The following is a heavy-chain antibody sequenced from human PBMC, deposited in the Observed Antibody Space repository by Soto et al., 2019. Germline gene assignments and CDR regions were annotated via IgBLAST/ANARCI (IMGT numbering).Heavy chain of an antibody. V-gene: IGHV4-34*01. D-gene: IGHD6-13*01. CDR1: GGSFSGYY. CDR3: ARGRLAAAAPPGRYNWFDP. CDR2: INHSGST. J-gene: IGHJ5*02. Sequence: SETLSLTCAVYGGSFSGYYWSWIRQPPGKGLEWIGEINHSGSTNYNPSLKSRVTISVDTSKNQFSLKLSSVTAADTAVYYCARGRLAAAAPPGRYNWFDPWGQGTLVTVSS.